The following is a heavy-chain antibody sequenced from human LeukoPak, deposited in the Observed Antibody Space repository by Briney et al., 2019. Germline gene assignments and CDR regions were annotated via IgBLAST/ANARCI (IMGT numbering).Heavy chain of an antibody. CDR1: GGAISSSTYY. D-gene: IGHD6-13*01. J-gene: IGHJ4*02. V-gene: IGHV4-39*01. Sequence: SETLSLTCTVSGGAISSSTYYWGWIRQPPGKGLEWIGTLSYSGSTYYNPSLKSRVTISVDTSKNQFSLKLSSLTAAETAMYYCATYPIAAADSFDYWGQGTMVTVSS. CDR3: ATYPIAAADSFDY. CDR2: LSYSGST.